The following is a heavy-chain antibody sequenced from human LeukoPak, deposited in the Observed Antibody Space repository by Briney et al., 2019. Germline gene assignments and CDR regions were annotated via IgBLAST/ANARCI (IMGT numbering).Heavy chain of an antibody. V-gene: IGHV3-21*01. J-gene: IGHJ4*02. CDR1: GFTFSSYS. CDR2: VSSSSSYI. Sequence: PGGSLRLSCAASGFTFSSYSMNWVRQAPGKGLEWVSSVSSSSSYIYYADSVKGRFTISRDNAKNSLYLQMNSLRAKDTAVYYCARDETYYYGSGIDYWGQGTLVTVSS. D-gene: IGHD3-10*01. CDR3: ARDETYYYGSGIDY.